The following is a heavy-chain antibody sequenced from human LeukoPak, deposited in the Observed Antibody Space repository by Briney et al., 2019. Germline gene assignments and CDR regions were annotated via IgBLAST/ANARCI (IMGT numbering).Heavy chain of an antibody. D-gene: IGHD2-15*01. V-gene: IGHV4-61*01. Sequence: SETLSLTCTVSGGSISSSSFYWGWIRQPPGKGLEWIGYIYYSGSTNYNPSLKSRVTISVDTSKNQFSLKLSSVTAADTAVYYCARDLKAAAGWYFDLWGRGTLVTVSS. CDR3: ARDLKAAAGWYFDL. CDR2: IYYSGST. CDR1: GGSISSSSFY. J-gene: IGHJ2*01.